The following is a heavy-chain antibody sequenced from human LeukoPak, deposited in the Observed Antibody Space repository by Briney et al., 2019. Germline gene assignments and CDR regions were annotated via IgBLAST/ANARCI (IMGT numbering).Heavy chain of an antibody. V-gene: IGHV1-2*06. D-gene: IGHD5-18*01. CDR3: ARRGYSYGWSFGY. J-gene: IGHJ4*02. CDR1: GYTFTGYY. Sequence: ASVKVSCKASGYTFTGYYMHWVRQAPGQGLEWMGRINPNSGGTNYAQKFQGRVTMTRDTSISIAYMELSRLRSDDTAVYYCARRGYSYGWSFGYWGQGTLVTVSS. CDR2: INPNSGGT.